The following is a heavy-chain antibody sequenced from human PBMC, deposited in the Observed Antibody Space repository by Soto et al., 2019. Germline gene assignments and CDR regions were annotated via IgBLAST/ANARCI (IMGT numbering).Heavy chain of an antibody. V-gene: IGHV4-39*02. CDR3: ASLWAVAATSRGLAGRPFGY. D-gene: IGHD2-15*01. J-gene: IGHJ4*02. Sequence: QLQLQESGPGLVKPSETLSLTCNVSGGSISSSSYYWGWIRQPPGKGLEWIGSMDYSGSTYYNPSLKSRVTISADPSMTHYSLSLGYVTAADTAVYYCASLWAVAATSRGLAGRPFGYWGQGTLVTVSS. CDR1: GGSISSSSYY. CDR2: MDYSGST.